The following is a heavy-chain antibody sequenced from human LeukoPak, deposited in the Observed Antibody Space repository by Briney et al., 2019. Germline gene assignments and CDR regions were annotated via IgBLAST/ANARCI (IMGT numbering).Heavy chain of an antibody. CDR3: AKDPLDGWYGFDY. J-gene: IGHJ4*02. CDR2: ISGSGGST. CDR1: GFTFSSYA. Sequence: GGSLRLSCAASGFTFSSYAMSWVRQAPGKGLEWVSAISGSGGSTYYADSVKGRFTISRDNSKNTLYLQMNRLRAEDTAVYYCAKDPLDGWYGFDYWGQGTLVTVSS. V-gene: IGHV3-23*01. D-gene: IGHD6-19*01.